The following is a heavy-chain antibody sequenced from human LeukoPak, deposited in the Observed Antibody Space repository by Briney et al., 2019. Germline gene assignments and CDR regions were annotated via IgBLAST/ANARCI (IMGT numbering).Heavy chain of an antibody. Sequence: GGSLRLSCAASGFTFSDYAMTWVRLAPRRGLERVSTGCGSGGSTYYADSVKGRFTISRATASDKVNLQMNSLRAEDTAVYYCARDVEVCRIGGCYWTTFDCWGQGTLVTVSS. CDR2: GCGSGGST. CDR1: GFTFSDYA. J-gene: IGHJ4*02. D-gene: IGHD2-21*02. CDR3: ARDVEVCRIGGCYWTTFDC. V-gene: IGHV3-23*01.